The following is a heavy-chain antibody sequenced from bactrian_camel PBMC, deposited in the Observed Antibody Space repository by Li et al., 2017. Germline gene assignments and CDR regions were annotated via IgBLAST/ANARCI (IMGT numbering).Heavy chain of an antibody. V-gene: IGHV3S25*01. CDR2: IATGRGNT. CDR3: AARGPYCYTKLSVRDFTY. D-gene: IGHD2*01. J-gene: IGHJ6*01. Sequence: QLVESGGGQVQPGGSLRLSCTYSISRYCLGWVRQAPGKEREGVARIATGRGNTYYADSVKGRFTISQDNAKNTVYLQMNSLKPEDAAMYYCAARGPYCYTKLSVRDFTYWGQGTQVTVS. CDR1: YSISRYC.